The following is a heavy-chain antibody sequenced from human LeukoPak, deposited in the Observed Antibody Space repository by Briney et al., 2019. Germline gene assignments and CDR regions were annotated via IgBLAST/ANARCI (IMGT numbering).Heavy chain of an antibody. Sequence: ASLKVSCKASGYTFTNYYMHWVRQAPGQGLEWMGIINPSGGSTGYAQKFQGRFTMARDTSTTTVYMELSSLRSEDTAVYYCARDREEGYNSYYFDSWGQGTLVIVSS. D-gene: IGHD5-24*01. V-gene: IGHV1-46*01. CDR1: GYTFTNYY. CDR3: ARDREEGYNSYYFDS. CDR2: INPSGGST. J-gene: IGHJ4*02.